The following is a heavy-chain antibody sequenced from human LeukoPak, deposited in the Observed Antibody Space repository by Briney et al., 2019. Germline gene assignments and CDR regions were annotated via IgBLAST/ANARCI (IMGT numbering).Heavy chain of an antibody. J-gene: IGHJ4*02. CDR1: GFSFSSHG. V-gene: IGHV3-30*02. CDR3: AKNAAAGTPDY. D-gene: IGHD6-13*01. Sequence: GGSLRLSCVASGFSFSSHGMHWVRQAPGKGLEWVAFIRYDGGEKYFADFVKGRFTISRDDSKSTLYLQMNSLRGDDTAVCYCAKNAAAGTPDYWGQGTLVTVSS. CDR2: IRYDGGEK.